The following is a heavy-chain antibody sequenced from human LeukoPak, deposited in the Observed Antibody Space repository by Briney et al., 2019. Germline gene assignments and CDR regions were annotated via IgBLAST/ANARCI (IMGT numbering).Heavy chain of an antibody. J-gene: IGHJ4*02. CDR3: TRETGDSVDY. D-gene: IGHD7-27*01. CDR2: ISTSGATI. V-gene: IGHV3-48*04. Sequence: GGSLRLSCAAPGFTFSSYTMNWVRQAPGKGLEWVSYISTSGATIYYADSVKGRFTISRDNAKNSLYLQMHSLRAEDTAFYYCTRETGDSVDYWGQGTLVTVSS. CDR1: GFTFSSYT.